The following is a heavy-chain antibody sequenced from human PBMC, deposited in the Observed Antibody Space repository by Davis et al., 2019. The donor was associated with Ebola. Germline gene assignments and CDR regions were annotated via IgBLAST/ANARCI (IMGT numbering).Heavy chain of an antibody. V-gene: IGHV3-21*01. D-gene: IGHD3-22*01. CDR3: ARDKFYYDSSGYGYYYGMDV. CDR2: IGSSSSYI. Sequence: PGGSLRPSCPPSGLTFSSYSMNWVRQAPGKGLEWVSSIGSSSSYIYYADSVKGRFTISSDNAKKSLYLHMNSLRAEDTAVYYCARDKFYYDSSGYGYYYGMDVWGQGTTVTVSS. J-gene: IGHJ6*02. CDR1: GLTFSSYS.